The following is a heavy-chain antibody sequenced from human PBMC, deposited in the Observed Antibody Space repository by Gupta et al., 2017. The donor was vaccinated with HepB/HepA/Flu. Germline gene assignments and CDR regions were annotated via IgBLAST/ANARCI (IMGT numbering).Heavy chain of an antibody. Sequence: EVQLLESGGGLVQPGGSLRLSCAASGFTFSSYAMSWVRQAPGKGLEWVSAISGSGGSTYYADSVKGRFTISRDNSKNTLYLQMNSLRAEDTAVYYCAKDPSYDILTGYYEEQNDYWGQGTLVTVSS. J-gene: IGHJ4*02. CDR3: AKDPSYDILTGYYEEQNDY. CDR2: ISGSGGST. CDR1: GFTFSSYA. V-gene: IGHV3-23*01. D-gene: IGHD3-9*01.